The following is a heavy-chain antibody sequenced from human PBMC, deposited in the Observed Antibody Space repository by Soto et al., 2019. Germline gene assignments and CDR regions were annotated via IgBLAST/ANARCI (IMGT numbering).Heavy chain of an antibody. V-gene: IGHV4-31*03. J-gene: IGHJ1*01. CDR1: GGSISSGGYY. CDR2: IYYSGST. D-gene: IGHD1-20*01. CDR3: ARGGFAYNWNPGGYFQH. Sequence: SETLSLTCTVSGGSISSGGYYWSWIRQHPGKGLEWIGYIYYSGSTYYNPSLKSRVTISVDTSKNQFSLKLSSVTAADTAVYYCARGGFAYNWNPGGYFQHWGQGTLVTVSS.